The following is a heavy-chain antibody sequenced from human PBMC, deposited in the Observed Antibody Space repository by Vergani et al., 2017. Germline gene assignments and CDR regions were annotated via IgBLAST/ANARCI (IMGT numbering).Heavy chain of an antibody. J-gene: IGHJ4*02. D-gene: IGHD1-26*01. CDR3: AREATGSYGGGFDY. Sequence: QVQLVQSGAEVKKPGASVKVSCKASGHTFTSYAMHLVRQAPGQRPEWMGWINAGNGNTKYSQKFQGRVTITSDTSASTAYMDLSSLRSEDTAVYYCAREATGSYGGGFDYWGQGTLVTVSS. CDR1: GHTFTSYA. V-gene: IGHV1-3*01. CDR2: INAGNGNT.